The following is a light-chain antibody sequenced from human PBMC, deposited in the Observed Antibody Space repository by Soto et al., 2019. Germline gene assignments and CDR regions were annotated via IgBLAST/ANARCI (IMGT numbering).Light chain of an antibody. CDR1: QSVFNH. Sequence: DVQMTQSPSSLSASVGDSVTITCRARQSVFNHLSWFQQRPGKGPNLLIYEAASVHAGVPSRFSGSGYGTDFTLTISNVQPKDSAIYYCHQSSSTPLTFGGGTRVELK. V-gene: IGKV1-39*01. J-gene: IGKJ4*01. CDR3: HQSSSTPLT. CDR2: EAA.